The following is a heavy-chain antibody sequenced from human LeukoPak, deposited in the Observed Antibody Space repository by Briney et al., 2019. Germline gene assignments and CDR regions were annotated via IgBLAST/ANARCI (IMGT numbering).Heavy chain of an antibody. CDR3: VAPRTNSGFVDY. D-gene: IGHD2-8*01. CDR1: GFTVSNKY. Sequence: GGSLRLSCAASGFTVSNKYMSWVRQAPGKGLEWVSFLNGGGSTYYADSVKGRFTISRDNSKNTLYLQMNSLRAEDTAVYYCVAPRTNSGFVDYWGQGTLVTVSS. V-gene: IGHV3-53*01. J-gene: IGHJ4*02. CDR2: LNGGGST.